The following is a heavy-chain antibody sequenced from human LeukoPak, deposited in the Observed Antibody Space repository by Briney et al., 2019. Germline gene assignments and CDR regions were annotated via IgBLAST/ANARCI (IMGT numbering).Heavy chain of an antibody. CDR2: IYYSGST. D-gene: IGHD3-10*01. Sequence: SETLSLTCTVSGGSISSHHYWIWIRQPPGKGLEWIGSIYYSGSTYYNPSLKSRVTISVDTSKNQFSLKLSSLTAAETAVYYCARQYGSGSAYTPVVDLWGQGTLVTVSS. CDR1: GGSISSHHY. V-gene: IGHV4-39*01. CDR3: ARQYGSGSAYTPVVDL. J-gene: IGHJ4*02.